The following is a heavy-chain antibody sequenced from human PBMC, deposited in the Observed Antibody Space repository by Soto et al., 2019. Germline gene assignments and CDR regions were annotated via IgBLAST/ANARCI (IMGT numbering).Heavy chain of an antibody. Sequence: EVQLVESGGGLVKPGGSLRLSCAASGFTFSNAWMSWVRQAPGKGLEWVGRIKSKTDGGTTDYAAPVKGRFTISRDDSKNTLYLQMNSLKTEDTAVYYCTTPRNIIYGSGSFNYWGQGTLVTVSS. D-gene: IGHD3-10*01. CDR1: GFTFSNAW. V-gene: IGHV3-15*01. CDR3: TTPRNIIYGSGSFNY. J-gene: IGHJ4*02. CDR2: IKSKTDGGTT.